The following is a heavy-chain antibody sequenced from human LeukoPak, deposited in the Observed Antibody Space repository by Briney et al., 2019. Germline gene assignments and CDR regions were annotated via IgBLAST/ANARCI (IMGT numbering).Heavy chain of an antibody. CDR3: ARVRDYYDSSGYYYDLDY. D-gene: IGHD3-22*01. CDR2: IKQDGSEK. CDR1: GFTFSSYW. Sequence: GGSLRLSCAASGFTFSSYWMSWVRQAPGKGLEWVANIKQDGSEKYYVDSVKGRFTISRDNAKNSLYLQMNSLRAEDTAVYYCARVRDYYDSSGYYYDLDYWGQGTLVTVSS. V-gene: IGHV3-7*01. J-gene: IGHJ4*02.